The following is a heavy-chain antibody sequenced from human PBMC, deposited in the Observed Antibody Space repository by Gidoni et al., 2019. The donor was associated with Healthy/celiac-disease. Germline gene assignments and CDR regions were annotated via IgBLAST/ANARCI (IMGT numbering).Heavy chain of an antibody. CDR3: AKDSELWFGELDY. Sequence: EVQLVESGGGLVQPGRSLRLSCAASGFTFDDYAMHWVRQAPGKGLEWVSGSSWNSGSIGYADSVKGRFTISRDNAKNSLYLQMNSLRAEDTALYYCAKDSELWFGELDYWGQGTLVTVSS. CDR2: SSWNSGSI. D-gene: IGHD3-10*01. CDR1: GFTFDDYA. V-gene: IGHV3-9*01. J-gene: IGHJ4*02.